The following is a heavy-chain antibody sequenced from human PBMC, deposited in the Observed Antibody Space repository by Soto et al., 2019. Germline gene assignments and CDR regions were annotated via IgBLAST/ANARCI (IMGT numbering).Heavy chain of an antibody. V-gene: IGHV3-23*01. CDR3: AKGHCSSTSCPPGTYYYYYYGMDV. D-gene: IGHD2-2*01. Sequence: LRLSCAASGFTFSSYAMSWVRQAPGKGLEWVSAISGSGGSTYYADSVKGRFTISRDNSKNTLYLQMNSLRAEDTAVYYCAKGHCSSTSCPPGTYYYYYYGMDVWGQGTTVTVSS. J-gene: IGHJ6*02. CDR1: GFTFSSYA. CDR2: ISGSGGST.